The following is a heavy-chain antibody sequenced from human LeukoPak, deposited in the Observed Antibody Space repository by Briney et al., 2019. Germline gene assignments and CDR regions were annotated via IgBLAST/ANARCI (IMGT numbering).Heavy chain of an antibody. D-gene: IGHD2-15*01. CDR3: ARDTRGGGSFD. CDR1: GLTFSSYW. CDR2: IKQDGSEK. V-gene: IGHV3-7*01. J-gene: IGHJ4*02. Sequence: PGGSLRLSCAASGLTFSSYWMSWVRQAPGKGLEWVANIKQDGSEKYYVDSVKGRFTTSRDNAKNSLYLQMNSLRAEDTAVYYCARDTRGGGSFDWGQGTLVTVSS.